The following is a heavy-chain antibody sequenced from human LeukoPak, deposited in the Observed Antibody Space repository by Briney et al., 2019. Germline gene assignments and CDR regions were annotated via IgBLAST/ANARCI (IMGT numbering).Heavy chain of an antibody. CDR1: AYTFISYY. V-gene: IGHV1-46*01. D-gene: IGHD3-3*01. CDR2: INPSGGST. J-gene: IGHJ4*02. CDR3: AATYYDFWSGYLPFDY. Sequence: ASVKVSCKASAYTFISYYMHWVRQAPGQGLEWMGIINPSGGSTSYAQKFQGRVTMTRDTSTSTVYMELSSLRSEDTAVYYCAATYYDFWSGYLPFDYWGQGTLVTVSS.